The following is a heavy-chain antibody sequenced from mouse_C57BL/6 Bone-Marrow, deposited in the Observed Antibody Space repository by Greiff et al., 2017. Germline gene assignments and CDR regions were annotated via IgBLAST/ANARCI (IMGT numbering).Heavy chain of an antibody. D-gene: IGHD2-5*01. Sequence: VQLQQPGAELVKPGASVKLSCKASGYTFTSYWMHWVKQRPGQGLEWIGMIHPNSGSTTYNEKFKSKATLTVDKSSSTAYMQLSSLTSEDSAVYYCARYYLYYSNYGGDYAMDYWGQGTSVTVSS. J-gene: IGHJ4*01. CDR1: GYTFTSYW. CDR3: ARYYLYYSNYGGDYAMDY. CDR2: IHPNSGST. V-gene: IGHV1-64*01.